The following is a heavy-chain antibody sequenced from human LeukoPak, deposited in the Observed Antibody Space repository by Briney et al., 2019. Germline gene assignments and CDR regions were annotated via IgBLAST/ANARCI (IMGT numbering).Heavy chain of an antibody. CDR3: ARDFPYYYDTSGYHFDY. J-gene: IGHJ4*02. D-gene: IGHD3-22*01. CDR1: GFTFSSYW. V-gene: IGHV3-9*01. Sequence: GGSLRLSCAASGFTFSSYWMHWVRQAPGKGLEWVSGISWNSGSIGYADSVKGRFTISRDNAKNSLYLQMNSLRAEDTAVYYCARDFPYYYDTSGYHFDYWGQGTLVTVSS. CDR2: ISWNSGSI.